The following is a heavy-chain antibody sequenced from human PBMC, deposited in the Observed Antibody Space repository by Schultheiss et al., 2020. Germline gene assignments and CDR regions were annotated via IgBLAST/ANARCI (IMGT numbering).Heavy chain of an antibody. V-gene: IGHV6-1*01. D-gene: IGHD5-12*01. CDR2: TYYRSKWYN. CDR1: GDSVSSNSAA. J-gene: IGHJ6*02. CDR3: ARDHVVATKNYYYYYGMDV. Sequence: SQTLSLTCAISGDSVSSNSAAWNWIRQSPSRGLEWLGRTYYRSKWYNDYAVSVKSRITINPDTSKNQFSLQLNSVTPEDTAVYYCARDHVVATKNYYYYYGMDVWCQGTTVTVSS.